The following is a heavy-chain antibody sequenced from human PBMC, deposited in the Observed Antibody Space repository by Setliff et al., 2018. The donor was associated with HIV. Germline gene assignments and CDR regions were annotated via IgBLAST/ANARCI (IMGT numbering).Heavy chain of an antibody. CDR1: GASISGGNYY. J-gene: IGHJ5*02. CDR3: ARRFGEVYDWIDP. D-gene: IGHD3-10*01. Sequence: SETLSLTCTVSGASISGGNYYWSWIRPPAGKGLEWIGYIYHSGSTDYNPSLQGRGTIALDTSKTRFSLKLNSVTAADTAVSYCARRFGEVYDWIDPWGQGTLVTVSS. V-gene: IGHV4-61*10. CDR2: IYHSGST.